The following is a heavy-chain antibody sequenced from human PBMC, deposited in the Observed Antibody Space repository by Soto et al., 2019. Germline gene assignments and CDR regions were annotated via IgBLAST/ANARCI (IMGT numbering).Heavy chain of an antibody. J-gene: IGHJ4*02. D-gene: IGHD2-15*01. V-gene: IGHV4-39*01. CDR3: ARHTPAISISDH. CDR2: IYYSGST. Sequence: QLQLQESGPGLVKPSETLSLTCTVSGGSISSSSYYWGWIRQPPGKGLEWIGSIYYSGSTYYNPFLKSGVTISVDTSKNQFSLKLSSVTAADTAVYYCARHTPAISISDHWGQGTLVTVSS. CDR1: GGSISSSSYY.